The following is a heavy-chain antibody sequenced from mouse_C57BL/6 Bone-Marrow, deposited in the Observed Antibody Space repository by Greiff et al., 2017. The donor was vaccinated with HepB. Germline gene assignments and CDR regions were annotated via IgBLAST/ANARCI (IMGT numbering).Heavy chain of an antibody. CDR1: GFNIKDDY. Sequence: VQLQQSGAELVRPGASVKLSCTASGFNIKDDYMHWVKQRPEQGLEWIGWIDPENGDTEYASKFQGKATKTADTSSNTAYLQLSSLTSEDTAGYYCTTAYYSNYVSVLWFDYWGQGTLVTVSA. D-gene: IGHD2-5*01. CDR3: TTAYYSNYVSVLWFDY. CDR2: IDPENGDT. V-gene: IGHV14-4*01. J-gene: IGHJ3*01.